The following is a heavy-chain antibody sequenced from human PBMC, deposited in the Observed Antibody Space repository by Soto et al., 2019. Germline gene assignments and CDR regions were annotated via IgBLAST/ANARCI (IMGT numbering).Heavy chain of an antibody. V-gene: IGHV4-30-4*01. D-gene: IGHD1-26*01. CDR3: AAFLGAYGYFDL. J-gene: IGHJ2*01. Sequence: QLQLQESGPGLVKPSETLSLTCTVSGGSISSSSYYWSWIRQPPGTGLEWIGYIYYSGSTYYNPSLKSRVTISVDTCKNQFSLKLYSVTAAYTAVYYCAAFLGAYGYFDLGGRGTMVTVSS. CDR1: GGSISSSSYY. CDR2: IYYSGST.